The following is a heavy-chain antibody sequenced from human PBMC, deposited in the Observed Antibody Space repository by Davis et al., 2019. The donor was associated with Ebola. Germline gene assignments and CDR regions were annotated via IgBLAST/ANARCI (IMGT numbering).Heavy chain of an antibody. CDR1: GFTFSSYG. V-gene: IGHV3-30*03. CDR3: ARGGYCSGGSCHNWFDP. D-gene: IGHD2-15*01. CDR2: ISYDGSNK. Sequence: GGSLRLSCAASGFTFSSYGMHWVRQAPGKGLEWVAVISYDGSNKYYADSVKGRFTISRDNSKNTLYLQMNSLRAEDTAVYYCARGGYCSGGSCHNWFDPWGQGTTVTVSS. J-gene: IGHJ5*01.